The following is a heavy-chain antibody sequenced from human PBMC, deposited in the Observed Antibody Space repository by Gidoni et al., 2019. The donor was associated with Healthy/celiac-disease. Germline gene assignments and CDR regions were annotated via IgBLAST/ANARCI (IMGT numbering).Heavy chain of an antibody. J-gene: IGHJ4*02. CDR1: GFTFSSYG. CDR3: ARDWGLAAAGASLDY. D-gene: IGHD6-13*01. V-gene: IGHV3-33*01. CDR2: IWYDGSNK. Sequence: GGVVQPGRSLRLSCAASGFTFSSYGMHWVRQAPGKGLVWVAVIWYDGSNKYYADSVKGRFTISRDNSKNTLYLQMNSLRAEDTAVYYCARDWGLAAAGASLDYWGQGTLVTVSS.